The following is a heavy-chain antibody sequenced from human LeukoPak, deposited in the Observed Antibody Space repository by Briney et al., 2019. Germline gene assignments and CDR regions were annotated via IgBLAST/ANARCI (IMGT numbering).Heavy chain of an antibody. Sequence: ASVKVSCKASGYTFTSYAIHWVRQAPGQRLEWMGWINTGNGNTKYSQKFQSRVTITRDTSASTAYMELSSLRSEDTAVYYCARNWNKKYYFDYWGQGTLVTVSS. CDR1: GYTFTSYA. CDR3: ARNWNKKYYFDY. D-gene: IGHD1/OR15-1a*01. J-gene: IGHJ4*02. V-gene: IGHV1-3*04. CDR2: INTGNGNT.